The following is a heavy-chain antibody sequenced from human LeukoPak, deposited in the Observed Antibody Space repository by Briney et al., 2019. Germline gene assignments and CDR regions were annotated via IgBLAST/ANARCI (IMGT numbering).Heavy chain of an antibody. D-gene: IGHD3-9*01. J-gene: IGHJ4*02. Sequence: PGGSLRLSCAASGFPFSSYSMNWVRQAPGKGLEWVSSISSSSSYIYYADSVKGRFTISRDNAKNSLYLQMNSLRAEDTAVYYCARDQSPYYDILTGYYSGPNFDYWGQGTLVTVSS. CDR2: ISSSSSYI. V-gene: IGHV3-21*01. CDR1: GFPFSSYS. CDR3: ARDQSPYYDILTGYYSGPNFDY.